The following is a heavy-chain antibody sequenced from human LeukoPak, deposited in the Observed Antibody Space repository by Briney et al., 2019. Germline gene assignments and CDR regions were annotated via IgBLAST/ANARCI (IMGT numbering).Heavy chain of an antibody. Sequence: GGSLRLSCAASGFIFGNYWMHWVRQGPGKGLVWVSRISGDGSATSSADSVKGRFSISRDNAKNTLSLQLNSLRGEDTAVYYCARGGYYYDSAHFDYWGQGTLVTVSS. J-gene: IGHJ4*02. CDR2: ISGDGSAT. V-gene: IGHV3-74*01. CDR3: ARGGYYYDSAHFDY. CDR1: GFIFGNYW. D-gene: IGHD3-22*01.